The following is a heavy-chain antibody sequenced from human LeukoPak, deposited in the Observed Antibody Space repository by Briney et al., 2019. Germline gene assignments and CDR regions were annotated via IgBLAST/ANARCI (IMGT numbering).Heavy chain of an antibody. Sequence: GASVKVSCKASGGTFSSYAISWVRQAPGQGLEWMGGIIPIFGTANYAQKFQGRVTITTDESTSTAYMELSSLRPEDTAVYYCARSPSSLPPDWFDPWGQGTLVTVSS. CDR2: IIPIFGTA. D-gene: IGHD6-13*01. CDR3: ARSPSSLPPDWFDP. V-gene: IGHV1-69*05. J-gene: IGHJ5*02. CDR1: GGTFSSYA.